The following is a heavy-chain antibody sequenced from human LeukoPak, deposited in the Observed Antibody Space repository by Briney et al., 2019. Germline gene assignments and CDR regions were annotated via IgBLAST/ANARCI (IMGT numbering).Heavy chain of an antibody. CDR1: GFTFSNYA. V-gene: IGHV3-23*01. CDR2: XXGSGGST. Sequence: GASLRLSCAASGFTFSNYAMSWVRQAPGKGXXXXXXXXGSGGSTYYADSVKGRFSISRDNSKNTLFLQMNSLRVEDTALYYCSKWGDYDVLTGYYDSDFWGQGTLVTVSS. J-gene: IGHJ4*02. CDR3: SKWGDYDVLTGYYDSDF. D-gene: IGHD3-9*01.